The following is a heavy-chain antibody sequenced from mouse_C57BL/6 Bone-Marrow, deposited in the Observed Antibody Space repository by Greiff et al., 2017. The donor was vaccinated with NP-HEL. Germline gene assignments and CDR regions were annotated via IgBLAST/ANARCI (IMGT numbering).Heavy chain of an antibody. J-gene: IGHJ3*01. D-gene: IGHD1-1*01. CDR3: ARQNYGSSSFAY. V-gene: IGHV5-15*01. CDR1: GFTFSDYG. CDR2: ISNLAYSI. Sequence: EVQGVESGGGLVQPGGSLKLSCAASGFTFSDYGMAWVRQAPRKGPEWVAFISNLAYSIYYADTVTGRFTISRENAKNTLYLEMSSLRSEDTAMYYCARQNYGSSSFAYWGQGTLVTVSA.